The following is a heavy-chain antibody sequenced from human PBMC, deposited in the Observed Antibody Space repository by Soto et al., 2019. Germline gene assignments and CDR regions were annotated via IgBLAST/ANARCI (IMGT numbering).Heavy chain of an antibody. J-gene: IGHJ6*02. D-gene: IGHD6-19*01. Sequence: DVQLVESGGGLVQPGRSLRLSCAASGFTFDDYAMHWVRQAPGKGLEWVSGISWNSGSIGYADSVKGRFTISRDNAKNSLYLQMNSLRAEDTALYYCAKDRVAATYYYYGMDVWGQGTTVTVSS. CDR1: GFTFDDYA. V-gene: IGHV3-9*01. CDR3: AKDRVAATYYYYGMDV. CDR2: ISWNSGSI.